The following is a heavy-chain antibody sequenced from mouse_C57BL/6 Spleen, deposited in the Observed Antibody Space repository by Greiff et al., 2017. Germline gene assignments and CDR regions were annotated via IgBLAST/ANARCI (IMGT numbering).Heavy chain of an antibody. CDR1: GYSITSGYF. D-gene: IGHD2-2*01. CDR2: ISYGGSN. J-gene: IGHJ3*01. Sequence: ESGPGLVKPSQSLSLTCSVTGYSITSGYFWNLIRQFPGNKLEWMGYISYGGSNNYNPSLKNRITITRDTSKNQFFLKLNSVTTEDTATYYCARGDGYGAWFAYWGQGTLVTVSA. CDR3: ARGDGYGAWFAY. V-gene: IGHV3-6*01.